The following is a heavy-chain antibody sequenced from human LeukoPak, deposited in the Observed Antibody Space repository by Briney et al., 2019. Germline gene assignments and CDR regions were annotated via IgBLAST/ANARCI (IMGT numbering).Heavy chain of an antibody. J-gene: IGHJ4*01. Sequence: SETLSLTCTVSGDSISSTSYYGAWFRQPPGKGLAWIGSIYNSGTTYYNPSLKSRVTISVDTSKNQFSLKVSSVTAADTAVYYCASRVYGLGSFNYWGQGTLVTVSS. CDR2: IYNSGTT. D-gene: IGHD3-10*01. CDR3: ASRVYGLGSFNY. V-gene: IGHV4-39*01. CDR1: GDSISSTSYY.